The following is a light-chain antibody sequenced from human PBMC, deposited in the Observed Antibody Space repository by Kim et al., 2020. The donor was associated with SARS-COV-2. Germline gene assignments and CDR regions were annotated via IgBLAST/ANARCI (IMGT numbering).Light chain of an antibody. Sequence: DIQMTQSPSSLSASVGDRVTITCQASQDISNYLNWYQQKPGKAPKLLIYDASNLETGVPRRFSGSGSGTDFTFTISSLQPEDIATYYCQQYDNFPLTFGGGNKVDIK. CDR3: QQYDNFPLT. V-gene: IGKV1-33*01. CDR2: DAS. CDR1: QDISNY. J-gene: IGKJ4*01.